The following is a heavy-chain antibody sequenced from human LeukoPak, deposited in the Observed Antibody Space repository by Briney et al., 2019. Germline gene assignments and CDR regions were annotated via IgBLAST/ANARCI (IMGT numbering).Heavy chain of an antibody. J-gene: IGHJ5*02. CDR1: RGSIISTSHY. V-gene: IGHV4-39*07. Sequence: KSSETLSLTCSVSRGSIISTSHYWGWIRQPPGKGLEWIGSIYYSGDTYFNPSLKSRVTISVDTSKNQFSLKLSSVTAADTAVYYCAREYYYGSGRGGNWFDPWGQGTLVTVSS. CDR2: IYYSGDT. CDR3: AREYYYGSGRGGNWFDP. D-gene: IGHD3-10*01.